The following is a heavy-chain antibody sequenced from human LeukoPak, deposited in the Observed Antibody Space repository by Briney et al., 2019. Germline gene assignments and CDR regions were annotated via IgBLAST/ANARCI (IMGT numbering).Heavy chain of an antibody. D-gene: IGHD4-23*01. J-gene: IGHJ4*02. V-gene: IGHV3-74*01. CDR1: GFTFSTYW. CDR3: ARADYGGNSDFHY. Sequence: GGSLRLSCAASGFTFSTYWMHWVRQAPGKGLVWVSRISSDGSIAINADSVEGRFTVSRDNAKNTLYLQMNSLRVGDTAVYYCARADYGGNSDFHYWGQGTLVTVSS. CDR2: ISSDGSIA.